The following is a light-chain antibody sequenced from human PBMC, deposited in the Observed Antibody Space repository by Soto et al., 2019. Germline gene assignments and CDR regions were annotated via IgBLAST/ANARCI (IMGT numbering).Light chain of an antibody. Sequence: EIVLTQSPGTLSLSQGERATLSSRASQTFSKNYLAGYHQKPGQAPRLLIYDAFNRATDIPDRFSCSGSGTDFTLTITRLEPEDFAVYYCQQCAHSPLTFGQGTKVEMK. CDR1: QTFSKNY. CDR3: QQCAHSPLT. V-gene: IGKV3-20*01. J-gene: IGKJ1*01. CDR2: DAF.